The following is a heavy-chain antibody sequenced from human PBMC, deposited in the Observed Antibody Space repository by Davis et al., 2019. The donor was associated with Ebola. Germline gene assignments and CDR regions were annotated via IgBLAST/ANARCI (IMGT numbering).Heavy chain of an antibody. CDR3: ARDSVGTTLVL. J-gene: IGHJ5*02. CDR2: VYSSGST. D-gene: IGHD1-26*01. Sequence: PSETLSLTCTVSGGSINSYYWSWIRQPAGKGLEWIGRVYSSGSTNYNPSLKSRLTISLDSAKNQFSLNLDSVAAADTAIYFCARDSVGTTLVLWGPGTLVTVSS. CDR1: GGSINSYY. V-gene: IGHV4-4*07.